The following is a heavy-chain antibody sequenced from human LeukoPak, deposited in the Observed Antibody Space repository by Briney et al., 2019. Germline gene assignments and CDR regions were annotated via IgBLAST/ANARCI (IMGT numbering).Heavy chain of an antibody. D-gene: IGHD3-22*01. J-gene: IGHJ4*02. CDR2: INPSGGST. CDR3: ARDPLGYYDSSGYPDY. V-gene: IGHV1-46*01. CDR1: GYTLTSYY. Sequence: ASVKVSCKASGYTLTSYYMHWVRQAPGQGLEWMGIINPSGGSTSYAQKFQGRVTMTRDMSTSTVYMELSSLRSEDTAVYYCARDPLGYYDSSGYPDYWGQGTLVTVSS.